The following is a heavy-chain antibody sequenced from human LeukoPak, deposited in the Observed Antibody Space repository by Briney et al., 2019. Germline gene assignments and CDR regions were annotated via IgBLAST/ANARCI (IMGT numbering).Heavy chain of an antibody. CDR2: INSDGSSR. D-gene: IGHD1-1*01. V-gene: IGHV3-74*01. CDR3: ARVQSCERFDP. Sequence: GGSLRLSCAASGFTFSNYWMHWVRQAPGKGLVWVSRINSDGSSRSYADPVKGRFTISRDNAKNTLYMQMNSLRAEDTAVYYCARVQSCERFDPWGQGTLVTVSS. J-gene: IGHJ5*02. CDR1: GFTFSNYW.